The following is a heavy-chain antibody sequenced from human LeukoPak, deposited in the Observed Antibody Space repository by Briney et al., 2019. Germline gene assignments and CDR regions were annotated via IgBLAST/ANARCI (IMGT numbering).Heavy chain of an antibody. D-gene: IGHD1-26*01. CDR1: GGSISSYY. V-gene: IGHV4-4*07. CDR3: ARAGISGNYYFWYFDL. J-gene: IGHJ2*01. Sequence: SETLSLSCSVSGGSISSYYWSWIRQPAGKGLEWIGRIYTSESTNYNPSLKSRVTMSVDTSKNQFSLKLSSVTAADTAVYYCARAGISGNYYFWYFDLWGRGTLVTVSS. CDR2: IYTSEST.